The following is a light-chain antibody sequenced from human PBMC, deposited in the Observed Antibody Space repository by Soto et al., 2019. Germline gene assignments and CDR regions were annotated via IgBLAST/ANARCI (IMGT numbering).Light chain of an antibody. CDR2: LAS. V-gene: IGKV3-20*01. CDR3: QQYGSSPWT. J-gene: IGKJ1*01. CDR1: QSVSSNY. Sequence: EIVLTQSPGTLSLSPGEGATLSCRASQSVSSNYLAWYQQKTGQTPRLLIYLASSRAPGIPDRFSGSGSGTPFTLTISRVEPEDFAVYYCQQYGSSPWTFGQGTKVEIK.